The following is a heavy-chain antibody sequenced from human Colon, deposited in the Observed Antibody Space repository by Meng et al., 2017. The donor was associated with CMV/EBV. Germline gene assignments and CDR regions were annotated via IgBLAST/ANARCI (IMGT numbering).Heavy chain of an antibody. V-gene: IGHV3-7*01. Sequence: GSLRLSCAASGLTFGSYWMNWVRQAPGKGLEWVANIKQDGSEKYYVDSVKGRFTISRDNAKNSLYLQMNSLRAEDTAVYYCARGYCSSASCSGYYYYYGMDVWGQGTTVTVSS. CDR2: IKQDGSEK. D-gene: IGHD2-2*01. CDR3: ARGYCSSASCSGYYYYYGMDV. CDR1: GLTFGSYW. J-gene: IGHJ6*02.